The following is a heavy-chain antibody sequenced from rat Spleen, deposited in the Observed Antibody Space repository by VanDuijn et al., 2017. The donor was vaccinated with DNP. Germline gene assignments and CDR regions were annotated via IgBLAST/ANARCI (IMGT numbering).Heavy chain of an antibody. J-gene: IGHJ2*01. Sequence: EVQLVDFGGGLVQPGRSLRLSCVASGFTFSDYYMAWVRQAPTKGLEWVAYISYDGGSTSYGDSVKGRFTISRDNAKSTLYLQMNSLRSEDMATYFCVRPHHYAGSYPRYWGQGVMVTVSS. CDR1: GFTFSDYY. D-gene: IGHD1-12*02. V-gene: IGHV5-22*01. CDR2: ISYDGGST. CDR3: VRPHHYAGSYPRY.